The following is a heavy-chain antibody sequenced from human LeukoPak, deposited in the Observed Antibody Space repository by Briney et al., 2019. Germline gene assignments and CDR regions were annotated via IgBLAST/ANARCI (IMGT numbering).Heavy chain of an antibody. J-gene: IGHJ3*02. Sequence: GGSLRLSCAASGLSFSRYGMHWVRQAPGKGLEWVAMIRYNGNNKDYADFVKGRFTISRDNSKNTVYLQMNSLRAEDTAVYYCAKDRGISLVTFDIWGQGTMVTVSS. CDR3: AKDRGISLVTFDI. CDR2: IRYNGNNK. V-gene: IGHV3-30*02. CDR1: GLSFSRYG. D-gene: IGHD3-10*01.